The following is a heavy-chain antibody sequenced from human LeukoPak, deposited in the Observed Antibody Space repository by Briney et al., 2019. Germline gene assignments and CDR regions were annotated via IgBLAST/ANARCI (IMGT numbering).Heavy chain of an antibody. CDR1: GFTFNYYG. V-gene: IGHV3-21*01. Sequence: GGSMRLSCAVSGFTFNYYGMNWVRQAPGKGLEWVSSISSDGTYIYYADSVKGRFTISRDTAKKSLYLHMNSLRVEDTAVYYCARAPRGYDFWSGYYPDYWGQGTLVTVSS. CDR3: ARAPRGYDFWSGYYPDY. J-gene: IGHJ4*02. D-gene: IGHD3-3*01. CDR2: ISSDGTYI.